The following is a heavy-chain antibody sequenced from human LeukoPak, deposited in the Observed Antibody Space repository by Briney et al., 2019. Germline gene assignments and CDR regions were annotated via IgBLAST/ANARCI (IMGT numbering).Heavy chain of an antibody. J-gene: IGHJ3*02. D-gene: IGHD3-22*01. V-gene: IGHV1-69*05. CDR1: GGTFSSYA. CDR3: AGRNYYDSSGYPGAFDI. CDR2: IIPIFGAA. Sequence: ASVKVSCKASGGTFSSYAISWVRQAPGQGLEWMGRIIPIFGAANYAQKFQGRVTITTDESTSTAYMELSSLRSEDTAVYYCAGRNYYDSSGYPGAFDIWGQGTMVTVSS.